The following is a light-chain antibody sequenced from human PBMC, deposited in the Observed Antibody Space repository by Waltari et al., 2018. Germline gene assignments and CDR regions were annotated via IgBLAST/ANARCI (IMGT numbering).Light chain of an antibody. J-gene: IGLJ1*01. CDR3: QVWDSGSNHYV. CDR2: DDG. V-gene: IGLV3-21*02. Sequence: SYELTQPPSVSVAPGQTARITCDGDKIGSKNVPWYQHKPGQAPVLVVYDDGDRPSGIPERLSGSNSGNTAALTISRVDAGDEAEYYCQVWDSGSNHYVFGTVTKVTVL. CDR1: KIGSKN.